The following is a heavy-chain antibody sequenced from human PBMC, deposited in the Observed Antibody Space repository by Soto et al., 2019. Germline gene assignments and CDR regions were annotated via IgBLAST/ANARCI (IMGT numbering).Heavy chain of an antibody. CDR3: ARWGIVVVPAAKRRGDY. Sequence: SETLSLTCAVYGVSFSGYYWSWIRQPPGKGLEWIGEINHSGSTNYNPSLESRVTISVDTSKNQFSLKLSSVTAADTAVYYCARWGIVVVPAAKRRGDYWGQGTLVTVSS. V-gene: IGHV4-34*01. D-gene: IGHD2-2*01. CDR1: GVSFSGYY. CDR2: INHSGST. J-gene: IGHJ4*02.